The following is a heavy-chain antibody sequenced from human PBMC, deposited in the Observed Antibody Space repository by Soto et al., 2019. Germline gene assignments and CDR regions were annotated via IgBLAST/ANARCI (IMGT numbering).Heavy chain of an antibody. CDR3: AHRPPLVVPAAMNWFDP. J-gene: IGHJ5*02. CDR2: IYWDDDK. CDR1: GFSLSTSGVG. Sequence: QITLKESGPTLGKPTQTLTLTCTFSGFSLSTSGVGVGWIRQPPGKALEWLALIYWDDDKRYSPSLKSRLTITKDTSKNQVVLTMTNMDPVDTATYYCAHRPPLVVPAAMNWFDPWGQGTLVTVSS. V-gene: IGHV2-5*02. D-gene: IGHD2-2*01.